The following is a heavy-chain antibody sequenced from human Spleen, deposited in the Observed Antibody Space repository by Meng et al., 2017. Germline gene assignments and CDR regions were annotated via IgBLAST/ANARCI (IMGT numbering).Heavy chain of an antibody. Sequence: GESLKISCEGSGYTFTRNWIGWVRQMPGKGLEWMGIIYPSDSDTRYSSSFQGQVTISADKSISTAYLQWSSLKASDTAMYYCARPYSGRPRDAFDIWGQGTMVTVSS. CDR3: ARPYSGRPRDAFDI. V-gene: IGHV5-51*01. CDR1: GYTFTRNW. CDR2: IYPSDSDT. J-gene: IGHJ3*02. D-gene: IGHD1-26*01.